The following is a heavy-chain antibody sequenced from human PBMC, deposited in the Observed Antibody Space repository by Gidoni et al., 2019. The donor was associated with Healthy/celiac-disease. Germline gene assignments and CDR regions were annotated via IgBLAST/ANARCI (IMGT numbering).Heavy chain of an antibody. Sequence: EVQLVESGGGLVQPGGSLRLSGAASGFTFSSYSMTWVRQAPGNGLEWVSYISSSSSTIYYVDSVKGRFTISRDNAKKSLYLQMNSLRAEDTAVYYCARGGLAALDYWGQGTLVTVSS. D-gene: IGHD6-6*01. V-gene: IGHV3-48*01. CDR1: GFTFSSYS. CDR3: ARGGLAALDY. J-gene: IGHJ4*02. CDR2: ISSSSSTI.